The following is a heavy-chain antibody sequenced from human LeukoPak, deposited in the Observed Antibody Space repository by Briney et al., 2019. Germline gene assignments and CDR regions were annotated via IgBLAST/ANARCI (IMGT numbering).Heavy chain of an antibody. D-gene: IGHD1-26*01. Sequence: GGSLRLSCAASEFTFSSYTMNWVRQAPGKGLEWVSSISSSSSYIYYADSVKGRFTISRDNAKNSLYLQMNRLRAEDTAVYYCARDQSGEWELLSGWWFDPWGQGTLVTVSS. CDR3: ARDQSGEWELLSGWWFDP. CDR1: EFTFSSYT. J-gene: IGHJ5*02. CDR2: ISSSSSYI. V-gene: IGHV3-21*01.